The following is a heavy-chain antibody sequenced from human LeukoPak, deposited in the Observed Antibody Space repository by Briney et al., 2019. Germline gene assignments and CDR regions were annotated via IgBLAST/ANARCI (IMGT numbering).Heavy chain of an antibody. V-gene: IGHV4-4*07. D-gene: IGHD6-13*01. CDR1: GGSISSYY. CDR2: IYTSGST. Sequence: SETLSLTCTVSGGSISSYYWSWIRQPAGKGLEWIGRIYTSGSTNYNPSLKSRVTMSVDTSKNQFSLKLSSVTAADTAVYYCARESPGSSWYATVDYWGQGTLVTVSS. J-gene: IGHJ4*02. CDR3: ARESPGSSWYATVDY.